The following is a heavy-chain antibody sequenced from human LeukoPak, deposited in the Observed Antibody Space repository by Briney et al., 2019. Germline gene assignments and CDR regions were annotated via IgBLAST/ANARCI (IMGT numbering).Heavy chain of an antibody. D-gene: IGHD3-10*01. CDR2: IYHSGST. CDR3: ARVDYGSGSPPLYGMDV. Sequence: SGTLSLTCAVSGGSISSSNWWSWVRQPPGKGLEWIGGIYHSGSTNYNPSLKSRVTISVDKSKNQFSLKLSSVTAADTAVYYCARVDYGSGSPPLYGMDVWGKGTTVTVSS. CDR1: GGSISSSNW. V-gene: IGHV4-4*02. J-gene: IGHJ6*04.